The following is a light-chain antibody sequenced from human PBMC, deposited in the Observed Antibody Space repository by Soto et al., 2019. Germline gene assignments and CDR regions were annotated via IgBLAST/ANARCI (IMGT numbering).Light chain of an antibody. J-gene: IGKJ1*01. CDR1: QSVSSSY. CDR2: GAS. Sequence: EIVLTQSPGTLSLSPGERATLSCRASQSVSSSYLAWYQQKSGQAPRLLIYGASSRATGIPDRFSGSGSGTDFTLTISRLAPEDFAVYYCQQYGSSPGTFGQGTKVEIK. V-gene: IGKV3-20*01. CDR3: QQYGSSPGT.